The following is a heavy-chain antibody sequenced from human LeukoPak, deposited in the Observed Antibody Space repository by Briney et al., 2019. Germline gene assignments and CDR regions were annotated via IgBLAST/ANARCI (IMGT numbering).Heavy chain of an antibody. J-gene: IGHJ4*02. V-gene: IGHV4-59*08. Sequence: SETLSLTCTVSGGSISSYYWSWIRQPPGKGLEWIGYIYYSGSTNYNPSLKSRVIISVDTSKNQFSLKLSSVTAADTAVYYCASTYGAYWGQGTLVTVSS. CDR2: IYYSGST. CDR3: ASTYGAY. CDR1: GGSISSYY. D-gene: IGHD4-17*01.